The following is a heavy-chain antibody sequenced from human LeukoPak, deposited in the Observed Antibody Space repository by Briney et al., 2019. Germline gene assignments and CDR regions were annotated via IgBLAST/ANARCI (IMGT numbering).Heavy chain of an antibody. CDR1: GFTFSSFA. V-gene: IGHV3-23*01. D-gene: IGHD6-6*01. J-gene: IGHJ4*02. CDR2: ISGSGGTT. Sequence: GGSLRLSCAASGFTFSSFAMSWVRQAPGKGLEWVSAISGSGGTTYYADSVKGRFTISRDNSRNTLYLQMNSLRAEDTAVYYWAKPVSLEYSSSFDYWGQGTLVTVSS. CDR3: AKPVSLEYSSSFDY.